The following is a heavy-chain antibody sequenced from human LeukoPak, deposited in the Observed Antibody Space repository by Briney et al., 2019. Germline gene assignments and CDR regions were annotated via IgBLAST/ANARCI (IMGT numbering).Heavy chain of an antibody. Sequence: GGSLRLSCAASGFTFSSYAMSWVRKAPGKGLEWVSAISRSGGSTYYADSVKGRFTISRDNSKNTLYLQMNGLRAEDTAVYYCASDTVVGDDYWGQGTLVTVSS. D-gene: IGHD2-15*01. CDR2: ISRSGGST. CDR3: ASDTVVGDDY. CDR1: GFTFSSYA. J-gene: IGHJ4*02. V-gene: IGHV3-23*01.